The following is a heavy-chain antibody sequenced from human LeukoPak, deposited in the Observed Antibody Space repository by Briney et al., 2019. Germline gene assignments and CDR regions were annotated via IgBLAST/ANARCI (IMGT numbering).Heavy chain of an antibody. CDR1: GFTFTRYW. CDR2: IKQDGSET. V-gene: IGHV3-7*01. CDR3: ARDGDYIMPPFDY. D-gene: IGHD4-17*01. Sequence: GGFLRLSCAASGFTFTRYWMSWVRQAPGKGLEWGANIKQDGSETHYVDSVKGRFTISRDNARNSVYLQMNSLSDDDTAVYYCARDGDYIMPPFDYWGQGILVTVSS. J-gene: IGHJ4*02.